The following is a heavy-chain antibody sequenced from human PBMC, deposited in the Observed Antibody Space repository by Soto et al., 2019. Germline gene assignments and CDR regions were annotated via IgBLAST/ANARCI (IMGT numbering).Heavy chain of an antibody. V-gene: IGHV4-59*01. Sequence: SETLSLTCTVSGGSISSYYWSWIRQPPGKGLEWIGYIYYSGSTNYNPSLKSRVTISVDTSKNQFSLKLSSVTAADTAVYYCARDVSGTTVFRGYDYMDVWGKGTTVTVSS. J-gene: IGHJ6*03. CDR1: GGSISSYY. D-gene: IGHD1-1*01. CDR3: ARDVSGTTVFRGYDYMDV. CDR2: IYYSGST.